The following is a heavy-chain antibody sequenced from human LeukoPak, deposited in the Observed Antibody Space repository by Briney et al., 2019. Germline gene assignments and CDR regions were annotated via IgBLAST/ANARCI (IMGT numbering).Heavy chain of an antibody. CDR1: GGSISSSSYY. V-gene: IGHV4-39*07. CDR3: ARGRQAPTYYYDSSGYPPHAFDI. D-gene: IGHD3-22*01. CDR2: IYYSGST. Sequence: PSETLSLTCTVSGGSISSSSYYWGWIRQPPGKGLEWIGSIYYSGSTYYNPSLKSRVTISVDTSKNQFSLKLSSVTAADTAVYYCARGRQAPTYYYDSSGYPPHAFDIWGQGTMVTVSS. J-gene: IGHJ3*02.